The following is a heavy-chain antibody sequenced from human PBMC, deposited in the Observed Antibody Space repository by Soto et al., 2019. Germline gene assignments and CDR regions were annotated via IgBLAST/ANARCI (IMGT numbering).Heavy chain of an antibody. J-gene: IGHJ4*02. CDR2: IYHSGST. Sequence: ASETLSLTCAVSGGSISSSNWWSWVRQPPGKGLEWIGEIYHSGSTNYNPSLKSRVTISVDKSKNQFSLKLSSVTAADTAVYYCARARITIFGVVKYYFDYWGQGTLVTVSS. V-gene: IGHV4-4*02. D-gene: IGHD3-3*01. CDR3: ARARITIFGVVKYYFDY. CDR1: GGSISSSNW.